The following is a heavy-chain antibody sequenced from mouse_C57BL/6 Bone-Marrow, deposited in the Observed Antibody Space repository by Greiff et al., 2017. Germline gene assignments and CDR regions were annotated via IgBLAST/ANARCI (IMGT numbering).Heavy chain of an antibody. J-gene: IGHJ2*01. Sequence: QVHVKQSGAELARPGASVKLSCKASGYTFTSYGISWVKQRTGQGLEWIGEIYPRSGNTYYNEKFKGKATLTADKSSSTAYMEHRSLTSEDSAVYVSARRAAQATIDYWGQGTTLTVSS. CDR1: GYTFTSYG. CDR3: ARRAAQATIDY. CDR2: IYPRSGNT. V-gene: IGHV1-81*01. D-gene: IGHD3-2*02.